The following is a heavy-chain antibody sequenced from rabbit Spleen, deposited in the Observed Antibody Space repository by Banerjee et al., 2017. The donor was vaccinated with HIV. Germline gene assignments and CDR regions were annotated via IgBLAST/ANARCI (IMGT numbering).Heavy chain of an antibody. CDR1: GFTLSSYW. D-gene: IGHD1-1*01. CDR3: ARDTSSSFSSYGMDL. J-gene: IGHJ6*01. Sequence: EESGGDLVKPEGSLTLTCTASGFTLSSYWIFWVRQAPGKGLEWIACIYGGGSGTTYYASWAKGRFTISKTSSTTVTLQMTRLTAADTATYFCARDTSSSFSSYGMDLWGPGTLVTVS. CDR2: IYGGGSGTT. V-gene: IGHV1S45*01.